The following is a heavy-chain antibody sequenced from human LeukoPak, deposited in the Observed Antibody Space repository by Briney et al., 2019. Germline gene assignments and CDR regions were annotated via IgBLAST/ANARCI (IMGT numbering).Heavy chain of an antibody. CDR2: ISAYNGNT. V-gene: IGHV1-18*04. J-gene: IGHJ4*02. CDR1: GYTFISYG. Sequence: GASVKVSCKASGYTFISYGISWVRQAPGQGLEWMGWISAYNGNTNYAQKPQGRVTMTTDTSKSTAYTELRSLRSDDTAVYYCARESSVWGSYRYMIHWGQGTLVTVSS. D-gene: IGHD3-16*02. CDR3: ARESSVWGSYRYMIH.